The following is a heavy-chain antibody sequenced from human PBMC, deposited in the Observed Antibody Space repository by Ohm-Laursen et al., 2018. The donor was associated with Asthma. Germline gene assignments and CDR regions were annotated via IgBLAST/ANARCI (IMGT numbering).Heavy chain of an antibody. CDR3: ARGGDFWSGYYPLDY. CDR1: GFTFSDYY. J-gene: IGHJ4*02. V-gene: IGHV3-11*04. CDR2: IGNSGSAI. Sequence: SLRLSCSASGFTFSDYYMSFIRQAPGKGLEWVSYIGNSGSAIYYADSVKGRFTLSRDNAKNSLYLQMNSLRAEDTAVYYCARGGDFWSGYYPLDYWGQGTLVTVSS. D-gene: IGHD3-3*01.